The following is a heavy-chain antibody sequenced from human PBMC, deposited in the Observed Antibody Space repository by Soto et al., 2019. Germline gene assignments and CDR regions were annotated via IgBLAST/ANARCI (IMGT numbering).Heavy chain of an antibody. CDR2: MEPSSGRT. D-gene: IGHD2-21*02. J-gene: IGHJ4*02. Sequence: GASVKVSCKASGYSFTGLDIHWERQTTGQGLEWMGWMEPSSGRTGYAQKFQGRVTMTRDTSINTAYMELSSLTSDDTAFYYCARGGTAGFDYWGQGTLGTVSS. CDR3: ARGGTAGFDY. V-gene: IGHV1-8*01. CDR1: GYSFTGLD.